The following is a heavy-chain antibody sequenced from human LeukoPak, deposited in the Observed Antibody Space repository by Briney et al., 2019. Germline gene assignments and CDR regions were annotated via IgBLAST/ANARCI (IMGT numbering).Heavy chain of an antibody. CDR2: ISYDGSNK. V-gene: IGHV3-30*04. Sequence: PGRSLRLSCAASGFPFSSSAMHWVRQAPGKGLEWVGVISYDGSNKYYADSVKGRFTISRDNSKNTVYLQMNSLGAEDTAVYYCARDLRHQLLYCLDYWGQGTLVTVSS. CDR1: GFPFSSSA. CDR3: ARDLRHQLLYCLDY. J-gene: IGHJ4*02. D-gene: IGHD2-2*02.